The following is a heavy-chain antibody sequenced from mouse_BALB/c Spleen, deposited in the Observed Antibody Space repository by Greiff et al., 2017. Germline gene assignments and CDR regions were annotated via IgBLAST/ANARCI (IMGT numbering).Heavy chain of an antibody. Sequence: EVQLQQSGAELVRSGASVKLSCTASGFNIKDYYMHWVKQRPEQGLEWIGWIDPENGDTEYAPKFQGKATMTADTSSNTAYLQLSSLTSEDTAVYYCNALYGSSYGFAYWGQGTLVTVSA. J-gene: IGHJ3*01. CDR3: NALYGSSYGFAY. CDR2: IDPENGDT. CDR1: GFNIKDYY. D-gene: IGHD1-1*01. V-gene: IGHV14-4*02.